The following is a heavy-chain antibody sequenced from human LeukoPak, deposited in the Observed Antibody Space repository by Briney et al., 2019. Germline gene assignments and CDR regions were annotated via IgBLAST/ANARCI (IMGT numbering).Heavy chain of an antibody. J-gene: IGHJ6*03. Sequence: GGSLRLSCAASGFTFSSYSMNWVRQAPGKGLEWVSSISSSSSYIYYADSVKGRFTISRDNAKNSLYLQMNSLRAEDTAVYYCARLYGSGSYFGSYYMDVWGKGTTVTVSS. D-gene: IGHD3-10*01. CDR1: GFTFSSYS. V-gene: IGHV3-21*04. CDR3: ARLYGSGSYFGSYYMDV. CDR2: ISSSSSYI.